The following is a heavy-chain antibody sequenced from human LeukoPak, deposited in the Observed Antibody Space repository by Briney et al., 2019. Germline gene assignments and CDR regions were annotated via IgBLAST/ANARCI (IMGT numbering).Heavy chain of an antibody. D-gene: IGHD5-24*01. CDR3: ARDSRDGYNVFDY. V-gene: IGHV1-69*04. Sequence: SVKVSCKASGGTFSSYAIGWVRQAPGQGLEWMGRIIPILGIANYAQKFQGRVTITADKSTSTAYMELSSLRSEDTAVYYCARDSRDGYNVFDYWGQGTLVIVSS. CDR1: GGTFSSYA. J-gene: IGHJ4*02. CDR2: IIPILGIA.